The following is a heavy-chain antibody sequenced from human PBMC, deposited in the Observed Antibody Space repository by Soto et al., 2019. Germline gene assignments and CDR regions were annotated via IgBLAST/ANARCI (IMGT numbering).Heavy chain of an antibody. J-gene: IGHJ3*02. CDR2: IKSKTDGGTT. V-gene: IGHV3-15*01. CDR1: GFTFNNNA. CDR3: TTEYQSARYLDWLLGVDAFDI. Sequence: PGGSLRLSCAASGFTFNNNAMAWVRQAPGKGLEWVGRIKSKTDGGTTDYAAPVKGRFTISRDDSKNTLYLQMNSLKTEDTAVYYCTTEYQSARYLDWLLGVDAFDIWGQGTMVTVSS. D-gene: IGHD3-9*01.